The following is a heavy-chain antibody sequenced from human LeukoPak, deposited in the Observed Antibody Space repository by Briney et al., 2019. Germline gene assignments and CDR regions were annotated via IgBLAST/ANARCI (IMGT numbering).Heavy chain of an antibody. D-gene: IGHD3-22*01. J-gene: IGHJ3*02. V-gene: IGHV4-4*09. CDR2: IFDSGST. Sequence: SETLSLTCTVSGGSIRSYYWSWIRQPPGKGLEWIGDIFDSGSTNYNPSLKSRVTISVDTSKNQFSLKLSSVTAADTAVYYCARAPVVIVAFDIRGQGTMVTVSS. CDR3: ARAPVVIVAFDI. CDR1: GGSIRSYY.